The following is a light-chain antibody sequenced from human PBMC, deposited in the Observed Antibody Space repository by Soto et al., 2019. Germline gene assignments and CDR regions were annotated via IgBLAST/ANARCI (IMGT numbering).Light chain of an antibody. CDR2: EVT. CDR1: SMDVGAYNY. V-gene: IGLV2-14*01. Sequence: QSVLTQPASVSGSPGQSITISCTGTSMDVGAYNYVSWYQHHPGKVPKLLIYEVTNRPSGVSDRFSGSKSGNTASLTISGLQAEDEADYYCSSKRDSSTLFVFGTGTKVTVL. J-gene: IGLJ1*01. CDR3: SSKRDSSTLFV.